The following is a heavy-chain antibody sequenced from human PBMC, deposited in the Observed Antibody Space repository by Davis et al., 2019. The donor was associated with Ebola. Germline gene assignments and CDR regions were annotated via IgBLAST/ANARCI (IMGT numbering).Heavy chain of an antibody. CDR1: GGSISSYY. D-gene: IGHD2-21*01. CDR3: ARGPSIRAFDI. CDR2: INHSGST. Sequence: SETLSLTCTVSGGSISSYYWSWIRQPPGKGLEWIGEINHSGSTNYNPSLKSRVTISVDTSKNQFSLKLSSVTAADTAVYYCARGPSIRAFDIWGQGTMVTVSS. V-gene: IGHV4-34*01. J-gene: IGHJ3*02.